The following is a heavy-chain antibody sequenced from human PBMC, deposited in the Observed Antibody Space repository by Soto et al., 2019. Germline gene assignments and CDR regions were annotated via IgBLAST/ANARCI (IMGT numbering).Heavy chain of an antibody. CDR1: GGSVSSGHYY. D-gene: IGHD4-17*01. CDR3: ARLTVMTGLSNY. V-gene: IGHV4-61*01. J-gene: IGHJ4*02. Sequence: QVQLQESGPGLVKPSETLSLTCTVSGGSVSSGHYYWNWLRQPPGKGLEWIGYIYYNGNTTYNHARKRRVTISIQTSNNQLSLKVRSVTAADTAVYYCARLTVMTGLSNYWGQGTLHTVSS. CDR2: IYYNGNT.